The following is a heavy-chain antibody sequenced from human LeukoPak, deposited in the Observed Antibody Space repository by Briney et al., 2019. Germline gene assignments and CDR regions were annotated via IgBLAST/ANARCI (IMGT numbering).Heavy chain of an antibody. CDR1: GGSFSGYY. J-gene: IGHJ4*02. Sequence: SETLSLTCAVYGGSFSGYYWSWIRQPPGKGLEWIGEINHSGSTNYKPSLKSRVTTSVDTSKNQFSLKLSSVTAADTAVYYCARDRRVDSSGYYANWGQGTLVTVSS. CDR2: INHSGST. D-gene: IGHD3-22*01. CDR3: ARDRRVDSSGYYAN. V-gene: IGHV4-34*01.